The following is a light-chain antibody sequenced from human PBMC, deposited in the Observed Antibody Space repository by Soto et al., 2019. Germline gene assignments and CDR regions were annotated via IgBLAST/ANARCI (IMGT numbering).Light chain of an antibody. J-gene: IGKJ2*01. V-gene: IGKV1-12*01. CDR3: QQANSFPYT. Sequence: DIPMTQSPSSVSASVGDRVTITCRASQGISNWLAWYQQKPGEAPKLLIYAASTLRRGVPSRFRGSGSGTDFTFTITSLQPEDFATYYCQQANSFPYTFGQGTKLEIK. CDR1: QGISNW. CDR2: AAS.